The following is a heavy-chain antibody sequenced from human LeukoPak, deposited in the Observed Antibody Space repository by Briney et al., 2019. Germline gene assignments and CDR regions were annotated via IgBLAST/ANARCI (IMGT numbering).Heavy chain of an antibody. D-gene: IGHD4-17*01. J-gene: IGHJ3*02. CDR1: ADSFSSHY. CDR3: ARDLVTVTKGLDI. V-gene: IGHV4-59*11. CDR2: ISYIGST. Sequence: TSETLSLTCAVSADSFSSHYWTWIRQPPGKGLEWIGYISYIGSTNYNPSLKSRVTISIDTSKNQFSLKLSSVTAADTAVYYCARDLVTVTKGLDIWGQGTMVSVSS.